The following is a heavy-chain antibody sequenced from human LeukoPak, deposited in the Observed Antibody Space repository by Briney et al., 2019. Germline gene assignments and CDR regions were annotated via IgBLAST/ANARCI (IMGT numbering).Heavy chain of an antibody. CDR3: AMYGTVYYGALDY. CDR1: GGTFSSSA. CDR2: VIPIFGTT. J-gene: IGHJ4*02. V-gene: IGHV1-69*05. Sequence: SVKVSCKASGGTFSSSAVSWVRQAPGQGLEWMGRVIPIFGTTNYAQKFQGRVTVTTDESTSTAYMELISLTSEDTALYYCAMYGTVYYGALDYWGQGTLVTVSS. D-gene: IGHD3-3*01.